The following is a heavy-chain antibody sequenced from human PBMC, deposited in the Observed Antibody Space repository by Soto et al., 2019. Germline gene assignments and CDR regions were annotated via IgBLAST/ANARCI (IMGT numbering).Heavy chain of an antibody. Sequence: QVQLVQSGAEVKKLGASVKVSCRASGYTFTTYYMHWVRQAPGQGLEWMGIINPSGDSTSFAQKFKGRVTMTRDTSTSTVYMEMSSLRSEDTAVYYCARGAIYCSGGTCYRKGVYFDYWGQGTLVTVSS. CDR2: INPSGDST. V-gene: IGHV1-46*03. J-gene: IGHJ4*02. CDR1: GYTFTTYY. CDR3: ARGAIYCSGGTCYRKGVYFDY. D-gene: IGHD2-15*01.